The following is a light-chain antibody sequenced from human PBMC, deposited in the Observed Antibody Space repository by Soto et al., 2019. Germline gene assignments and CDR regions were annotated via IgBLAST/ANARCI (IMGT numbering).Light chain of an antibody. V-gene: IGKV3-11*01. CDR1: QSVSSS. J-gene: IGKJ5*01. Sequence: EIVLTQSPATLSLSPGERASLSCRASQSVSSSLAWYQQKPGQAPRLLIYDASTRATGIPARFSASGSGTDFTLTVSSLEPEDFAVYYCQQRSNWQSTFGQGTRLEIK. CDR3: QQRSNWQST. CDR2: DAS.